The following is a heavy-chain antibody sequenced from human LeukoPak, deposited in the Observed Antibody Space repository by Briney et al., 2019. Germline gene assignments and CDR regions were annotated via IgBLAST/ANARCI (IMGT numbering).Heavy chain of an antibody. CDR1: GGTFSSYA. V-gene: IGHV1-69*13. Sequence: GASVKVSCKASGGTFSSYAISWVRQAPGQGLEWMGGIIPIFGTANYAQKFQGRVTITADESTSTAYMELSSLRSEDTAVYYCAREGEIAAAGTGWFDPWGQGTLVTVSS. CDR3: AREGEIAAAGTGWFDP. D-gene: IGHD6-13*01. CDR2: IIPIFGTA. J-gene: IGHJ5*02.